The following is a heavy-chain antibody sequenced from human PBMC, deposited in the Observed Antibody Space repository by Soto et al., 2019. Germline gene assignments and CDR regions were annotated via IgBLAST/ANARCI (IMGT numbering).Heavy chain of an antibody. CDR1: GYTFTSYG. J-gene: IGHJ4*02. Sequence: QVQLVQSGAEVKKPGASVKVSCKASGYTFTSYGISWVRQAPGQGLEWMGWISAYKGNTNYAQKLQGRVTMTTDTTTSTAYMELRSLSSAATAVYYCAKDLHGAPYYWGQGTLVTVSS. D-gene: IGHD4-17*01. CDR2: ISAYKGNT. CDR3: AKDLHGAPYY. V-gene: IGHV1-18*01.